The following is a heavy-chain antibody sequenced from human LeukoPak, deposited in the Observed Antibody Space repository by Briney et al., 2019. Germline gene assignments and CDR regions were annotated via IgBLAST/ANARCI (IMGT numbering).Heavy chain of an antibody. CDR2: IYYSGST. CDR3: ARALVVTATAFDI. Sequence: SETLSLTCTVSGGSISSYYWSWIRQPPGKGLEWIGYIYYSGSTNYNPSLKSRVTISVDTSKYQFSLKLSSVTAADTAVYYCARALVVTATAFDIWGQGTMVTVSS. D-gene: IGHD2-21*02. CDR1: GGSISSYY. J-gene: IGHJ3*02. V-gene: IGHV4-59*01.